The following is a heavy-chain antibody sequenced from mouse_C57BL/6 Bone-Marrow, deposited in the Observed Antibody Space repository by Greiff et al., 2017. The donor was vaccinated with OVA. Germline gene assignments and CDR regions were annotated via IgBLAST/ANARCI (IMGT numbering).Heavy chain of an antibody. CDR1: GYSITSGYY. D-gene: IGHD3-2*02. CDR3: ARVLDSSGYVGY. Sequence: EVKLMESGPGLVKPSQSLSLTCSVTGYSITSGYYWNWIRQFPGNKLEWMGYISYDGSNNYNPSLKNRISITRDTSKNQFFLKLNSVTTEDTATYYCARVLDSSGYVGYWGQGTTLTVSS. J-gene: IGHJ2*01. CDR2: ISYDGSN. V-gene: IGHV3-6*01.